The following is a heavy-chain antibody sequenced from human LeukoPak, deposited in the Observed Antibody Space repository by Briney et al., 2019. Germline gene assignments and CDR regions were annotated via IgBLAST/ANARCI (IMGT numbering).Heavy chain of an antibody. Sequence: GGSLRLSCAASGFTVSSNYMSWVRQAPGKGLEWVSGFYSGGSTYYADSVKGRFTISRDNANNSLHLQMSSLRDEDTAVYYCAVTLRARSFDYWGQGTLVSVSS. J-gene: IGHJ4*02. CDR3: AVTLRARSFDY. D-gene: IGHD3-16*01. V-gene: IGHV3-66*01. CDR2: FYSGGST. CDR1: GFTVSSNY.